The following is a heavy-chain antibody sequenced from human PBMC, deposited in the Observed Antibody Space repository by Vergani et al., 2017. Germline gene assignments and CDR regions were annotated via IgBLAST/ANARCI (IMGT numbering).Heavy chain of an antibody. CDR3: ASSDYDFWSGYYLGD. CDR1: GGSFSGYY. J-gene: IGHJ4*02. D-gene: IGHD3-3*01. V-gene: IGHV4-34*01. CDR2: INHSGST. Sequence: QVQLQQWGAGLLKPSETLSLTCAVYGGSFSGYYWSWIRQPPGKGLEWIGEINHSGSTNYNPSLKSRVTISVDTSKNQFSLKLSSVTAADTAVYYCASSDYDFWSGYYLGDGGQGTLVTVSS.